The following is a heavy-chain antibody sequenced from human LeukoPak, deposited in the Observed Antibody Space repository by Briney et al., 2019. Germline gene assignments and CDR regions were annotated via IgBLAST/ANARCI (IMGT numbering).Heavy chain of an antibody. V-gene: IGHV1-69*01. CDR2: IIPIFGTA. D-gene: IGHD3-10*01. CDR1: GGTFSSYA. Sequence: GASVKVSCKASGGTFSSYAISWVRQAPGQGLEWMGGIIPIFGTANYAQKFQGRVTITADESTSTAYMELSSLRSEDTAVYYCASYYGSGSYHRDYYYGMDVRGKGTTVTVSS. J-gene: IGHJ6*04. CDR3: ASYYGSGSYHRDYYYGMDV.